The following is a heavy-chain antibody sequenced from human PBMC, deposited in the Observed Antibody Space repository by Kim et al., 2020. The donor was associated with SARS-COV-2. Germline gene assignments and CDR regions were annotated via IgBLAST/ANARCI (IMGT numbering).Heavy chain of an antibody. J-gene: IGHJ4*02. D-gene: IGHD3-22*01. V-gene: IGHV3-9*01. CDR1: GFTFDDYA. CDR2: ISWNSGSI. CDR3: AKGPWDSSCYFDY. Sequence: GGSLRLSCAASGFTFDDYAMHWVRQAPGKGLEWVSGISWNSGSIGYADSVKGRFTISRDNAKNSLYLQMNSLRAEDTALYYCAKGPWDSSCYFDYWGQGTLVTVSS.